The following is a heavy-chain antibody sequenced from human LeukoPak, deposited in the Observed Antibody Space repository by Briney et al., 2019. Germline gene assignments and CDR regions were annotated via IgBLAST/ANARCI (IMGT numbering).Heavy chain of an antibody. CDR1: GGSIRSSYYY. CDR3: ASAERIAAAGYPYFGY. V-gene: IGHV4-39*07. J-gene: IGHJ4*02. CDR2: IYDSGST. Sequence: SETLSLTCTVSGGSIRSSYYYWGWIRQPPGKGLEWIGSIYDSGSTYYNPSLKSRVTISVDTSKNQFSLNLSSVTAADTAIYYCASAERIAAAGYPYFGYWGQGALVIVSS. D-gene: IGHD6-13*01.